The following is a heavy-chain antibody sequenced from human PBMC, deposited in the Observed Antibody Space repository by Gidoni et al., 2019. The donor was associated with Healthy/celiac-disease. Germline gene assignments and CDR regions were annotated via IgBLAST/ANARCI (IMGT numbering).Heavy chain of an antibody. Sequence: EVQLVQSGTAVNKPGESLKISCKASGYSFTSYWIGWVRQMPGKGLEWMGIIYPGDSDTRYIPSFQGQVTISADKSISTAYLQWSSLKASDTAMYYCASVDSTLGFDPWGQGTLVTVSS. J-gene: IGHJ5*02. CDR2: IYPGDSDT. CDR3: ASVDSTLGFDP. V-gene: IGHV5-51*01. D-gene: IGHD3-22*01. CDR1: GYSFTSYW.